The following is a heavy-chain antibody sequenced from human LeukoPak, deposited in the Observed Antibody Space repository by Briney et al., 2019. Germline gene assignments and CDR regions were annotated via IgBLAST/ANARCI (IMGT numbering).Heavy chain of an antibody. CDR1: GGSVSSGSYY. J-gene: IGHJ4*02. D-gene: IGHD2-21*02. V-gene: IGHV4-61*01. CDR2: IYYSGST. Sequence: PSETLSLTYTVSGGSVSSGSYYWTWIRQPPGKGLEWIGYIYYSGSTKYNPSLKSRVTISVDTSKNQFSLKLISVTAADTAVYYCARGDYYFDIWGQGTLVTVSS. CDR3: ARGDYYFDI.